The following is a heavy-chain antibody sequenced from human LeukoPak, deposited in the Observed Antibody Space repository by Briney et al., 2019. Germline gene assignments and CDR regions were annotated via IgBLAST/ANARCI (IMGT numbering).Heavy chain of an antibody. CDR3: FFPGITGKVY. D-gene: IGHD1-20*01. Sequence: GGSLRLSCAASGFTFNNYAMSWVRQAPGKGLEWVSAISGSGGNTYYAGSVKGRFTISRDNSKNTLYLQMNSLRAEDTAVYYCFFPGITGKVYWGQGTLVTVSS. V-gene: IGHV3-23*01. J-gene: IGHJ4*02. CDR2: ISGSGGNT. CDR1: GFTFNNYA.